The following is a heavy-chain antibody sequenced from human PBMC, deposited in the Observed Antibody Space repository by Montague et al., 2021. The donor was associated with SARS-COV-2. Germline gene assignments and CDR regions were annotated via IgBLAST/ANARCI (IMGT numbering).Heavy chain of an antibody. CDR3: AKDGFYYDRSGPSNFDY. Sequence: SETLSLTCTVSGDSISSSSYFWGWIRQPPGKALEWIGSIYYSGSTYYNPSLKSRVTMSVDTSENQFSLKLGSVTAADTAVYYCAKDGFYYDRSGPSNFDYWGQGTLVTVSS. D-gene: IGHD3-22*01. J-gene: IGHJ4*02. CDR2: IYYSGST. CDR1: GDSISSSSYF. V-gene: IGHV4-39*07.